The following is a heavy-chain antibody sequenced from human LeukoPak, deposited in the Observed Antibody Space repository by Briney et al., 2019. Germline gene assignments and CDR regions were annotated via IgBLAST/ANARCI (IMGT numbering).Heavy chain of an antibody. V-gene: IGHV3-30*04. D-gene: IGHD3-22*01. CDR2: ISYDGSNK. CDR1: GFTFRNYA. J-gene: IGHJ4*02. CDR3: ARAPSTMIGSGFDY. Sequence: GGSLRLSCAASGFTFRNYAMHWVRQAPGKGLGGVAVISYDGSNKYYADSVKGRFTISRDNSKNTLYLQMNSLRAEDTAVYYCARAPSTMIGSGFDYWGQGTLVTVSS.